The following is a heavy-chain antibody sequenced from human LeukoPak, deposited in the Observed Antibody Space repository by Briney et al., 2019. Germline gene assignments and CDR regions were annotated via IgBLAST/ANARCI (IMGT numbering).Heavy chain of an antibody. D-gene: IGHD6-13*01. CDR2: ISSSSSYI. CDR1: GFTFSSYS. J-gene: IGHJ4*02. V-gene: IGHV3-21*01. CDR3: ASEGAAAPYYFDY. Sequence: PRGSLRLSCAASGFTFSSYSMNWVRQAPGKGLEWVSSISSSSSYIYYADSVKGRFTISRDNAKNSLYLQMNSLRAEDTAVYYCASEGAAAPYYFDYWGQGTLVTVSS.